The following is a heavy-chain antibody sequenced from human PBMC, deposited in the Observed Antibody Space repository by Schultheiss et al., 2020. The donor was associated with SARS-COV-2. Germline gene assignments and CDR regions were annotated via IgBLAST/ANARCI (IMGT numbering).Heavy chain of an antibody. D-gene: IGHD2-8*01. CDR2: IFTSGST. V-gene: IGHV4-61*02. CDR1: GGSISSSSYY. Sequence: LRLSCTVSGGSISSSSYYWSWIRQPAGKGLEWIGRIFTSGSTYYNPSLKSRVTISVDTSKNQFSLKLSSVTAADTAVYYCARGHPQKWAFDYWGQGTLVTVSS. J-gene: IGHJ4*02. CDR3: ARGHPQKWAFDY.